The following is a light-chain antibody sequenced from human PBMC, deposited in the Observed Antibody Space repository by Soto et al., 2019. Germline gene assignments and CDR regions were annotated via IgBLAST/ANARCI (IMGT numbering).Light chain of an antibody. J-gene: IGLJ2*01. Sequence: QAVVTQSPSASASLGASVKLTCTLSSGHSDYGIAWHQQQPDKGPRYLMKLNRDGSHNKGDGIPDRFSGSSSGAERYLIISRHQSDDEAYSYCQTWDTVVVFGGGTKLTVL. CDR2: LNRDGSH. V-gene: IGLV4-69*01. CDR1: SGHSDYG. CDR3: QTWDTVVV.